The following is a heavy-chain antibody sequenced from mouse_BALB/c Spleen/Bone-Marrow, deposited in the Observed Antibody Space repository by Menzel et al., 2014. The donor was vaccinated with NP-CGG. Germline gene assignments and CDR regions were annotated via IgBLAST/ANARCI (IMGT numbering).Heavy chain of an antibody. CDR2: ISSGGHYT. CDR1: GSTFSSYS. V-gene: IGHV5-6-4*01. CDR3: SKDGGYDYSYYFDY. J-gene: IGHJ2*01. Sequence: EVKLVESGGGLVKPGGSLKLSCAASGSTFSSYSMSWVRQTPEKRLEWVATISSGGHYTYYPDSVKGRFTISRDNAKNTLYLQMSSLKSEDTAMYYCSKDGGYDYSYYFDYWGQGTTLTVSS. D-gene: IGHD2-4*01.